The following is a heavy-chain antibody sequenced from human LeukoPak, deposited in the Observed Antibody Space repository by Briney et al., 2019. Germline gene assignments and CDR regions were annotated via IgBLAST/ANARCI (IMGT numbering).Heavy chain of an antibody. CDR3: ARVIGYCSSTSCYRVYYGMDV. V-gene: IGHV4-59*01. CDR2: IYYSGNT. Sequence: SETLSLTCIVSGVSIGSYYWSWIRQPPGKGLEWIGYIYYSGNTNYNPSLKSRVTILLDTSKNQFSLKLSSVTAADMAVYYCARVIGYCSSTSCYRVYYGMDVWGQGTTVTVSS. D-gene: IGHD2-2*02. CDR1: GVSIGSYY. J-gene: IGHJ6*02.